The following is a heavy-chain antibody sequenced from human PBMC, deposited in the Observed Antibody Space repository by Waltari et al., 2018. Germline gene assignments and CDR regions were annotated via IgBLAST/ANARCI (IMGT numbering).Heavy chain of an antibody. D-gene: IGHD6-13*01. J-gene: IGHJ3*02. CDR1: GGTFSSYA. CDR3: ARDPGPSGSSWFSGAFDI. V-gene: IGHV1-69*01. Sequence: QVQLVQSGAEVKKPGSSVKVSCKASGGTFSSYAISWVRQAPGPGLEWMGGIIPIFGTANYAQKFQGRVTITADESTSTAYMELSSLRSEDTAVYYCARDPGPSGSSWFSGAFDIWGQGTMVTVSS. CDR2: IIPIFGTA.